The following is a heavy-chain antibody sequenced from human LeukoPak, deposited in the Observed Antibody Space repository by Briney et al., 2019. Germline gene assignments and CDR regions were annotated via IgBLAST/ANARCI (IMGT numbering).Heavy chain of an antibody. D-gene: IGHD2/OR15-2a*01. CDR3: ARDGGHSTDFDY. CDR2: IKQDGSER. Sequence: TGGSLRLSCAPSGFMFSRHWMSWVRQAPGKGPEWVANIKQDGSERYYVDSAKGRFTISRDNAKNSLYLQMNSLRAEDTAVYYCARDGGHSTDFDYWGQGTLVTASS. J-gene: IGHJ4*02. CDR1: GFMFSRHW. V-gene: IGHV3-7*01.